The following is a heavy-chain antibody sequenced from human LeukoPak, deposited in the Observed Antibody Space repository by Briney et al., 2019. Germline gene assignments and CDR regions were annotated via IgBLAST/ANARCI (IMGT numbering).Heavy chain of an antibody. CDR1: GFTFSNYG. CDR3: ARPPSIKTYWYFDL. CDR2: ISSSSTTI. V-gene: IGHV3-48*04. D-gene: IGHD2-21*01. Sequence: GGSLRLSCAASGFTFSNYGIHWVRQAPGKGLEWVSYISSSSTTIYYADSVKGRFTISRDNAKNSLYLQMNSLRAEDTAVYYCARPPSIKTYWYFDLWGRGTLVTVSS. J-gene: IGHJ2*01.